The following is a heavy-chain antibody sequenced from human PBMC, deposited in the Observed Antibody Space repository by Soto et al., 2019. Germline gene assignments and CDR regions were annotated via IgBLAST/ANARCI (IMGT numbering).Heavy chain of an antibody. CDR1: GFTFSSYG. CDR2: ISYDGSNK. V-gene: IGHV3-30*18. D-gene: IGHD6-6*01. Sequence: QVQLVESGGGVVQPGRSLRLSCAASGFTFSSYGMHWVRQAPGKGLEWVAVISYDGSNKLYADSVKGRFTISRDNSKNTLYLQMNSLRAEDTAVYYCAKEGRYSSSSTNFDYWGQGTLVTVSS. J-gene: IGHJ4*02. CDR3: AKEGRYSSSSTNFDY.